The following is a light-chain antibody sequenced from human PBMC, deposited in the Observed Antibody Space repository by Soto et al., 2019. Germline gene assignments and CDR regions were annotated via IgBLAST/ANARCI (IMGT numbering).Light chain of an antibody. CDR1: DIATKS. CDR3: QVWDGSTDQLWV. CDR2: VDH. Sequence: SYELTQPPSVSVAPGQTATITCGGEDIATKSVHWYQQKPGQAPALVVYVDHDRRSGIPERFSGSNSGNTATLTISRVEAGDEADYYCQVWDGSTDQLWVFGGGTKVTVL. J-gene: IGLJ3*02. V-gene: IGLV3-21*02.